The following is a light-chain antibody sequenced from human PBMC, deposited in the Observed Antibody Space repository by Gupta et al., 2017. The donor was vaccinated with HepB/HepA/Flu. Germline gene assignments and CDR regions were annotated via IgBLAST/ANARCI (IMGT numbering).Light chain of an antibody. CDR1: QSVSSPY. CDR2: GAS. J-gene: IGKJ3*01. CDR3: QQYGSSPFT. Sequence: ELMFTQSPGTLSLSPGERATLSCRTSQSVSSPYLAWYQQKPGQAPRLLIYGASNRATGIPDRFSGSGSGTDFTLTISRLEPEDFAVYYCQQYGSSPFTFGPGTEVDMK. V-gene: IGKV3-20*01.